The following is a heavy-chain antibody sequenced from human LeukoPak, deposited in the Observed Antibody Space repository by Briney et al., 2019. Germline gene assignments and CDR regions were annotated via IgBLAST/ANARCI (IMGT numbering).Heavy chain of an antibody. CDR3: ARAGGCSSTSCYTNYYYYYYMDV. Sequence: KPSETLSLTCTVSGGSISSGGYYWSWIRQPPGKGLEWIGYIYHSGSTYYNPSLKSRVTISVDRSKNQFSLKLSSVTAADTAVYYCARAGGCSSTSCYTNYYYYYYMDVWGKGTTVTVSS. J-gene: IGHJ6*03. CDR1: GGSISSGGYY. V-gene: IGHV4-30-2*01. CDR2: IYHSGST. D-gene: IGHD2-2*02.